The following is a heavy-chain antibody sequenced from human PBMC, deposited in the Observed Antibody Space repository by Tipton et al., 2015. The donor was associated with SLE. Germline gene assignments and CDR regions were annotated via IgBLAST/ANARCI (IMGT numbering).Heavy chain of an antibody. CDR2: ISYDGSNK. D-gene: IGHD3-10*01. J-gene: IGHJ6*02. CDR3: ARSLLAQFDYGMDV. V-gene: IGHV3-30*04. Sequence: SLRLSCAASGFTFSSYAMHWVRQAPGKGLEWVAVISYDGSNKYYADSVKGRFTISRDNSKNTLYLQMNSLRAEDTAVYYCARSLLAQFDYGMDVWGQGTTVTVSS. CDR1: GFTFSSYA.